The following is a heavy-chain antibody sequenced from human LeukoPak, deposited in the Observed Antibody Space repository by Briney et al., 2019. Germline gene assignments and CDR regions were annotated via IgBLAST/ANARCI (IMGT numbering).Heavy chain of an antibody. V-gene: IGHV1-69*13. D-gene: IGHD3-3*01. J-gene: IGHJ3*02. Sequence: SVKVSCKASGGTFSSYAISWVRQAPGQGLEWMGGIIPIFGTANHAQKFQGRVTITADESTSTAYMELSSLRSEDTAVYYCARAQILTALLGVPDLKLGAFDIWGQGTMVTVSS. CDR3: ARAQILTALLGVPDLKLGAFDI. CDR1: GGTFSSYA. CDR2: IIPIFGTA.